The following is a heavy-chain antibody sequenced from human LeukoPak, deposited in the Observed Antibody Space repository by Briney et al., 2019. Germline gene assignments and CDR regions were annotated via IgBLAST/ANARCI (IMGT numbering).Heavy chain of an antibody. Sequence: GGSLRLSCAASGFTFSDYYMSWIRQAPGKGLEWVSYISSSSSYTNYADSVKGRFTISRDNAKSSLYLQMNSLRAEDTAVYYCARDRGYDILTGYYDYWGQGTLVTVSS. D-gene: IGHD3-9*01. CDR1: GFTFSDYY. J-gene: IGHJ4*02. CDR2: ISSSSSYT. CDR3: ARDRGYDILTGYYDY. V-gene: IGHV3-11*06.